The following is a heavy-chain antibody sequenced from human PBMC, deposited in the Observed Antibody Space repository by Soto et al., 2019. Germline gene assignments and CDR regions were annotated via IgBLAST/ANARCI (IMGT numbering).Heavy chain of an antibody. Sequence: QVQLVQSGAEVKKPGASVKVSCKASGYTFTSYGISWVRQAPGQGVEWMGWISAYNGNTNYAQRLQGRVTMTTDTTTSTVYMELRSLKSDDTAVYYCARESVGSAGSDYWGQGTLVTVSS. CDR3: ARESVGSAGSDY. CDR1: GYTFTSYG. D-gene: IGHD2-15*01. CDR2: ISAYNGNT. V-gene: IGHV1-18*01. J-gene: IGHJ4*02.